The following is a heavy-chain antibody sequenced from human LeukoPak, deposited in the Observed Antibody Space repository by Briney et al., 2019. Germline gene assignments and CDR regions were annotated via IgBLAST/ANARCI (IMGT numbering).Heavy chain of an antibody. D-gene: IGHD3-22*01. CDR1: GYTFTDYY. CDR3: ARAGIWDYSDSSGYHNGAFDI. Sequence: ASVKVSCKASGYTFTDYYMHWVRQAPGQGLEWMGWINPDSGGTNYAQKFQGRVTMTRDTSISTADMELSRLRSDDTAVYYCARAGIWDYSDSSGYHNGAFDIWGQGTMVTVSS. J-gene: IGHJ3*02. V-gene: IGHV1-2*02. CDR2: INPDSGGT.